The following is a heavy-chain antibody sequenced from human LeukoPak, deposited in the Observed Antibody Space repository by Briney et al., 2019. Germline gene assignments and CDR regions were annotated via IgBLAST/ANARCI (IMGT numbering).Heavy chain of an antibody. CDR1: GGSFSGYY. CDR3: ARGGGNLDY. CDR2: INHSGST. Sequence: SETLSLTCAVYGGSFSGYYWSWIRQPPGKGLEWIGEINHSGSTNYNPSLKSRVTISVDTTKNQSSLKLSSVTAADTAVYYCARGGGNLDYWGQGTLVTVSS. D-gene: IGHD6-25*01. J-gene: IGHJ4*02. V-gene: IGHV4-34*01.